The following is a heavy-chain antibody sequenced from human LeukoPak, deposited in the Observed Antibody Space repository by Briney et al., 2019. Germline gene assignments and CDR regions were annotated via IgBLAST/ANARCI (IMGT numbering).Heavy chain of an antibody. CDR1: GFTFDDYA. J-gene: IGHJ4*02. V-gene: IGHV3-9*01. D-gene: IGHD3-22*01. Sequence: GGSLRLSCAASGFTFDDYAMHWVRQAPGKGLKWVSGISWNSGSIGYADSVKGRFTISRDNAKNSLYLQMNSLRAEDTALYYCAKDLGRYYDSSGYSDYWGQGTLVTVSS. CDR2: ISWNSGSI. CDR3: AKDLGRYYDSSGYSDY.